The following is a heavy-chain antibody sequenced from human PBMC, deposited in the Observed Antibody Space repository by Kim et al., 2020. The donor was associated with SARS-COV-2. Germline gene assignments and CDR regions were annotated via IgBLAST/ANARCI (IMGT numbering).Heavy chain of an antibody. V-gene: IGHV1-58*01. CDR2: IVVGSGNT. CDR3: AAGGRYCSGGSCYFPSYYYGMDV. Sequence: SVKVSCKASGFTFTSSAVQWVRQARGQRLEWIGWIVVGSGNTNYAQKFQERVTITRDMSTSTAYMELSSLRSEDTAVYYCAAGGRYCSGGSCYFPSYYYGMDVWGQGTTGTVSS. J-gene: IGHJ6*02. CDR1: GFTFTSSA. D-gene: IGHD2-15*01.